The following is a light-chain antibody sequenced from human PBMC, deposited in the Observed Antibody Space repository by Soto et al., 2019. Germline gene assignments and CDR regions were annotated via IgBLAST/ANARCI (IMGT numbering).Light chain of an antibody. CDR3: GTWDTSLSVVV. CDR2: DNN. V-gene: IGLV1-51*01. CDR1: TSNLGINY. J-gene: IGLJ2*01. Sequence: QSVLTQPPSVSAAPAQKVTISCSGSTSNLGINYVSWYQLLPGTAPKLLIYDNNQRPSGIPDRFSGSKSGTSATLGITGLQTGDEADYYCGTWDTSLSVVVFGGGTQLTVL.